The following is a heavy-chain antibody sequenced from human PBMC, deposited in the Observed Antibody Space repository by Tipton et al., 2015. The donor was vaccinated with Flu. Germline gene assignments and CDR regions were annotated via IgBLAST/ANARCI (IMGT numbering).Heavy chain of an antibody. CDR2: IYTSGST. D-gene: IGHD3-10*01. V-gene: IGHV4-4*07. CDR1: GGSISSYY. J-gene: IGHJ4*02. Sequence: LRLSCTVSGGSISSYYWSWIRQPAGKGLEWIGRIYTSGSTNYNPSLKSRVTMSVDTSKNQFSLKLSSVTAADTAVYYCARDTGGYSGSGSYYPPYYFDYWGQGTLVTVSS. CDR3: ARDTGGYSGSGSYYPPYYFDY.